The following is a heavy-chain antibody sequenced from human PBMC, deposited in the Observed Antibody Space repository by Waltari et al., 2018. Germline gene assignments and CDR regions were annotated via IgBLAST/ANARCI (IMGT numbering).Heavy chain of an antibody. V-gene: IGHV3-21*01. Sequence: EVQLVESGGGLVKPGGSLRLSCAASGFTFSSYSMNWVRQAPGKGWEWVSSISSSSSYIYYADSVKGRFTISRDNAKNSLYLQMNSLRAEDTAVYYCARVDSKWFHFDYWGQGTLVTVP. CDR1: GFTFSSYS. J-gene: IGHJ4*02. D-gene: IGHD3-22*01. CDR3: ARVDSKWFHFDY. CDR2: ISSSSSYI.